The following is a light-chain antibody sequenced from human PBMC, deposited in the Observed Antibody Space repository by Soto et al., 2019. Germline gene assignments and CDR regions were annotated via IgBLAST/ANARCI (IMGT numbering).Light chain of an antibody. CDR2: GAS. CDR3: QQYNYRGP. CDR1: QSISSN. V-gene: IGKV3-15*01. Sequence: ETVMTQSQATLSLPHGERATLSCRASQSISSNLAWYQQKPGQAPRLLIYGASTRAAGIPARFSGSGSGTEFTLAINSLQSDDFAVYYCQQYNYRGPFGQVAKAAI. J-gene: IGKJ1*01.